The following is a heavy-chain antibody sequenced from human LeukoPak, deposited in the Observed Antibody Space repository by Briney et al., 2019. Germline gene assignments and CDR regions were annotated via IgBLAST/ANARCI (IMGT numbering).Heavy chain of an antibody. CDR1: GESFSGYY. D-gene: IGHD3-22*01. Sequence: SETLSLTCAVYGESFSGYYWSWIRQPPGKGLEWIGEINHSGSTNYNPSLKSRVTISVDTSKNQFSLKLSSVTAADTAVYYCASSGYYSYFDYWGQGTLVTVSS. CDR2: INHSGST. V-gene: IGHV4-34*01. CDR3: ASSGYYSYFDY. J-gene: IGHJ4*02.